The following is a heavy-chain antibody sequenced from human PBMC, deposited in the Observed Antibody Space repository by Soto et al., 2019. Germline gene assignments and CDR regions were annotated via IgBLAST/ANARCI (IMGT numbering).Heavy chain of an antibody. CDR1: GFTFSSYA. CDR3: ARDPPIVVVVAATPYFDY. J-gene: IGHJ4*02. D-gene: IGHD2-15*01. CDR2: ISYDGSNK. Sequence: QVQLVESGGGVVQPGRSLRLSYAASGFTFSSYAMHWVRQAPGKGLEWVAVISYDGSNKYYADSVKGRFTISRDNSKNTLYLQMNSLRAEDTAVYYCARDPPIVVVVAATPYFDYWGQGTLVTVSS. V-gene: IGHV3-30-3*01.